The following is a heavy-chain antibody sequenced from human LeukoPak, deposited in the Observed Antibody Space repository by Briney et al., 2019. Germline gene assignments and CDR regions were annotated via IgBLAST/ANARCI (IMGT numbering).Heavy chain of an antibody. Sequence: GRSLRLSCAASGFTFSSYSMNWVRQAPGKGLEWVSSTSSSSSYIYYADSVKGRFTISRDNAKNSLYLQMNSLRAEDTAVYYCARAASGSYAYWGQGTLVTVSS. D-gene: IGHD1-26*01. CDR2: TSSSSSYI. V-gene: IGHV3-21*01. J-gene: IGHJ4*02. CDR1: GFTFSSYS. CDR3: ARAASGSYAY.